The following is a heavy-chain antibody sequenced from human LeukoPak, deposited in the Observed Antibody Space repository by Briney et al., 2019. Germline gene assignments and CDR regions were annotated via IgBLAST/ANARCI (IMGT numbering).Heavy chain of an antibody. CDR3: ASGIAVPD. D-gene: IGHD2-21*01. J-gene: IGHJ4*02. V-gene: IGHV4-39*01. CDR1: GGSISSANFY. CDR2: IYYTGST. Sequence: SETLSLTCTVSGGSISSANFYWGWIRRPPGKGLEWIGSIYYTGSTCYNPSLKSRVTISIDTSKNQFSLRLSSVTAADTALYYCASGIAVPDWGQGTLVTVSS.